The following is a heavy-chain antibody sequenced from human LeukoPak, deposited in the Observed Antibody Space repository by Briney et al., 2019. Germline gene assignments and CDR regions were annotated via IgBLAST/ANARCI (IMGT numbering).Heavy chain of an antibody. CDR1: GYSFTNYW. CDR2: IYPGDSAT. CDR3: ARQYGSGSLDY. V-gene: IGHV5-51*01. J-gene: IGHJ4*02. D-gene: IGHD3-10*01. Sequence: GESLKISCKGSGYSFTNYWIGWVRQMPGKGLELMGVIYPGDSATRYSPSFQGQVAISVDKSIRTAYLQWSSLKASDIAMYYCARQYGSGSLDYWGQGTLVTVSS.